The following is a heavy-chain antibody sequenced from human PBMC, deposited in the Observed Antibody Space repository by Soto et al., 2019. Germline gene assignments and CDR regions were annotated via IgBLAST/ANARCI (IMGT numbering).Heavy chain of an antibody. CDR2: IYYSGSS. Sequence: SETLSLTCTVSGASVSTDGYYWSWIRQPPGRTLEWIGYIYYSGSSGYNPSLKSRVTASVDTSKKQVSLEMTSVTAADTAVYYCGRVVIKMAIQSIDSWGPGTLVTVSS. CDR1: GASVSTDGYY. J-gene: IGHJ4*02. CDR3: GRVVIKMAIQSIDS. V-gene: IGHV4-61*08.